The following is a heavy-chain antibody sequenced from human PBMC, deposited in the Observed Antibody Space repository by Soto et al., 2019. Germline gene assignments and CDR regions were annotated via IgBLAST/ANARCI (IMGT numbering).Heavy chain of an antibody. V-gene: IGHV3-11*01. J-gene: IGHJ3*02. CDR2: ITSRGPTM. Sequence: GGSLRLSCAASGFTFSDYYMSWIRQAPGKGLEWVSYITSRGPTMSYADSVKGRFTISRDNARNSLYLQMNSLRVEDTAVYYCARERSDTRPNGFDIWGKGTMVTVSS. D-gene: IGHD3-22*01. CDR3: ARERSDTRPNGFDI. CDR1: GFTFSDYY.